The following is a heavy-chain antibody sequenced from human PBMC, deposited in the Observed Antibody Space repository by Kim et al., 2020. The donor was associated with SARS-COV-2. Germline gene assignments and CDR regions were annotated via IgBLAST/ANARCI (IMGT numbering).Heavy chain of an antibody. D-gene: IGHD6-13*01. CDR1: GGSFSGYY. J-gene: IGHJ4*02. V-gene: IGHV4-34*01. Sequence: SETLSLTCAVYGGSFSGYYWSWIRQPPGKGLEWIGEINHSGSTNYNPSLKSRVTISVDTSKNQFSLKLSSVTAADTAVYYCARGSTAAAGYFDYWGQGTL. CDR3: ARGSTAAAGYFDY. CDR2: INHSGST.